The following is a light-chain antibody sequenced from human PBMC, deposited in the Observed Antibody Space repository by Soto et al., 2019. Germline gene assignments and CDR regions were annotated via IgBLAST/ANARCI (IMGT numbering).Light chain of an antibody. CDR2: AAS. CDR3: QQRNSYPRT. CDR1: QGINIF. Sequence: IQLTQSPSFLSAPVGERVTITCRASQGINIFLAWFQQKPVKAPNLLISAASTLQSGVPSRFSGSGSETEFTLTITSLQPEDSATYYCQQRNSYPRTFGQGTKVDIK. J-gene: IGKJ2*01. V-gene: IGKV1-9*01.